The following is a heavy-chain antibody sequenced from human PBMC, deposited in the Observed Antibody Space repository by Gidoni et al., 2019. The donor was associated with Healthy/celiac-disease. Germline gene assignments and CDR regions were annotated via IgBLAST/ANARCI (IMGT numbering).Heavy chain of an antibody. D-gene: IGHD1-26*01. CDR2: IKSNTDGGTT. V-gene: IGHV3-15*01. Sequence: EVQLVESGGGLVKPGGSLRLSCAASGFTFSNAWMSWVRQAPGKGLEWVGRIKSNTDGGTTDYAAPVKGRFTISRDDSKNTLYLQMNSLKTEDTAVYYCTTGYGVGASAFDIWGQGTMVTVSS. CDR1: GFTFSNAW. CDR3: TTGYGVGASAFDI. J-gene: IGHJ3*02.